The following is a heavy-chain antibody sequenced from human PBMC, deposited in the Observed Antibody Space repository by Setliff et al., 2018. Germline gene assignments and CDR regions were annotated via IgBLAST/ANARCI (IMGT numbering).Heavy chain of an antibody. V-gene: IGHV4-30-4*08. CDR2: IYSSGST. Sequence: KPSETLSLTCTVSGGSISSGDYYWSWIRQPPGKGLEWIGYIYSSGSTYYNPSLKSRVTMSADTSKNKFSLKLKSVTAADTAVYYCTRNFLGWLARFWGRGTLVTVSS. CDR1: GGSISSGDYY. CDR3: TRNFLGWLARF. J-gene: IGHJ4*02. D-gene: IGHD6-19*01.